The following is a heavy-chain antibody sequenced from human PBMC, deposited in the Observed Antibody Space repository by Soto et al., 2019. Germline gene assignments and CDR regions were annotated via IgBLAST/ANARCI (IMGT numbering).Heavy chain of an antibody. V-gene: IGHV3-48*02. D-gene: IGHD3-3*02. CDR3: ARDPHFYYSGMDL. CDR2: IGRTGTDI. J-gene: IGHJ6*02. Sequence: RGSLRLSCAASGFTFNSHNMKWVRQAPGKGLEWIAHIGRTGTDIYFADSVRGRFTISRDNVKNSLYLQMNSLRDDDTAVYFCARDPHFYYSGMDLWGQGTTVTVSS. CDR1: GFTFNSHN.